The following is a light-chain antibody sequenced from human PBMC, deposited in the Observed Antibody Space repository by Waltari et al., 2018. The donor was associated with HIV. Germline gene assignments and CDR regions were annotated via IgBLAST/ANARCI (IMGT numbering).Light chain of an antibody. J-gene: IGLJ2*01. CDR2: DER. CDR1: NIQSKS. CDR3: QVWHIQSDHVL. Sequence: SYVLTQPPSVSLAPGQTARITCGGDNIQSKSVHWYQQKLGKAPVLVVQDERDRPSGMPERFSGSNSGNTATLTISRVEAGDDADYYCQVWHIQSDHVLFGGGTKLTVL. V-gene: IGLV3-21*02.